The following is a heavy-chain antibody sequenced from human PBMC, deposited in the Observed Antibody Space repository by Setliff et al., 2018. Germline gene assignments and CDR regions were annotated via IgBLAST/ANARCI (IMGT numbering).Heavy chain of an antibody. CDR1: GGSINEYY. CDR3: VRDLHWGFDY. Sequence: NPSETLSLTCSVSGGSINEYYWSWFRQPAGKGLEWIGRIYSDENTDYNPSLKSRVTMSADTSKNQFSLKLKSVTAADTAVYYCVRDLHWGFDYWGLGTLVTVSS. D-gene: IGHD7-27*01. J-gene: IGHJ4*02. V-gene: IGHV4-4*07. CDR2: IYSDENT.